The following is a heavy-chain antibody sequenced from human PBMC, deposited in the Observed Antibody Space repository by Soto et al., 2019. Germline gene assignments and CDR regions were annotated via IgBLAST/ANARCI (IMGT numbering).Heavy chain of an antibody. CDR3: ARGAGIGDY. CDR1: GFTFSRYW. D-gene: IGHD3-16*01. J-gene: IGHJ4*02. CDR2: IKEDGSEK. Sequence: EVQLVESGGDLVQPGGALRLSCAAYGFTFSRYWMSWVRQAPGKGLEWLANIKEDGSEKYYLDSVKGRFTISRDNAKNSLYLQVNGLRAEDTAVYYCARGAGIGDYWGQGTLVTVSS. V-gene: IGHV3-7*04.